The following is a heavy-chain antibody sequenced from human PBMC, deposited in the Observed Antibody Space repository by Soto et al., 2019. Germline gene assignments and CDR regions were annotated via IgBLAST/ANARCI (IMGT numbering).Heavy chain of an antibody. Sequence: SETLSLTCAVSGGSVSSSNWWSWVRQPPGKGLEWIGEIYHSGSTNYNPSLKSRVTISVDKSKNQFSLKLSSVTAADTAVYYCARGQGTRENWFDPWGQGTLVTVSS. J-gene: IGHJ5*02. CDR3: ARGQGTRENWFDP. V-gene: IGHV4-4*02. CDR1: GGSVSSSNW. D-gene: IGHD3-10*01. CDR2: IYHSGST.